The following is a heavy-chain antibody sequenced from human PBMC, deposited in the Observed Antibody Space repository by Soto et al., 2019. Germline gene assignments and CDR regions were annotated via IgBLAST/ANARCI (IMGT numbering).Heavy chain of an antibody. CDR1: GFTFSSYA. CDR3: ATASGGRYPGSRVCDF. D-gene: IGHD3-10*01. J-gene: IGHJ4*02. Sequence: SLRLSCAASGFTFSSYAMSRLRQAPGEGLEWVSVITDSGDDTLSADSVKSRFTISRDNSKNTLYIQMNSLRVEDTAIYYCATASGGRYPGSRVCDFWGQVTRVTDS. V-gene: IGHV3-23*01. CDR2: ITDSGDDT.